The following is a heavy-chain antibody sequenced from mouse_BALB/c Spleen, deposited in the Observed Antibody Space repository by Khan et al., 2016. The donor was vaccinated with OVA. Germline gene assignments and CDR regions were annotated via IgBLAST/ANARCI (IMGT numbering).Heavy chain of an antibody. J-gene: IGHJ2*01. Sequence: QVQLQQSGAELMKPGASVKISCKATGYTFSSYWIEWVKQRPGHGLEWIGEILPGSGSTNYNEKFKGKATFTADTSSNTAYMQLNSLTSEDSAVYYCARTTYYLDYWGQGTTLTVSA. CDR1: GYTFSSYW. CDR2: ILPGSGST. V-gene: IGHV1-9*01. CDR3: ARTTYYLDY.